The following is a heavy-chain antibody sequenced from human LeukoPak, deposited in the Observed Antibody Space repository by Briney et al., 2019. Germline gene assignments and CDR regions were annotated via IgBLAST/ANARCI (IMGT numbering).Heavy chain of an antibody. J-gene: IGHJ3*02. Sequence: GGSLRLSCAASGFTFSSYEMNWVRQAPGKGLEWVSYISSSGSTIYYADSVKGRFTISRDNAKNSLYLQMNSLRAEDTAVYYCARGGYYAPAPDAFDIWGQGTMVTVSS. CDR1: GFTFSSYE. CDR2: ISSSGSTI. V-gene: IGHV3-48*03. D-gene: IGHD3-10*01. CDR3: ARGGYYAPAPDAFDI.